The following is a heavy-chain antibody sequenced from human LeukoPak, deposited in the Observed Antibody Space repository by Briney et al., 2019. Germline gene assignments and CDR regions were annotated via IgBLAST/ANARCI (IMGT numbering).Heavy chain of an antibody. CDR3: AKTGGPWD. J-gene: IGHJ4*02. D-gene: IGHD3-10*01. Sequence: HPGGSLRLSCAASGFTVSNNFLTWVRQAPGKGLEWVSVIYSGGTTYYADSVKGRFTISRDNSKNTLYLQMNSLRAEDTAVYYCAKTGGPWDWGQGTLVTVSS. CDR1: GFTVSNNF. V-gene: IGHV3-53*01. CDR2: IYSGGTT.